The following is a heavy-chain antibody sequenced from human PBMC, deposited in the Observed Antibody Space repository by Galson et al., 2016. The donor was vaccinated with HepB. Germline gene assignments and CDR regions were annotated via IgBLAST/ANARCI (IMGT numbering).Heavy chain of an antibody. D-gene: IGHD3-3*01. CDR1: GFTFSSYA. CDR3: AKVVSNSTMFGVLNY. CDR2: ISGSGGST. Sequence: SLRLSCAASGFTFSSYAMNWVRQAPGKGLEWVSGISGSGGSTDYGDSVKGRFTISRDNSKNTLYLQMNSLRAEDTAVYYCAKVVSNSTMFGVLNYWGQGTLVTVSS. V-gene: IGHV3-23*01. J-gene: IGHJ4*02.